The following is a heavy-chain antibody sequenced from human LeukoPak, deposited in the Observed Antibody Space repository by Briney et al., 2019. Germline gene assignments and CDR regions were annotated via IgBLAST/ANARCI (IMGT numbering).Heavy chain of an antibody. Sequence: GRSLRLSCAASGFTFSSYSMNWVRQAPGKGLEWVSSISSSSSYIYYADSVKGRFTISRDNAKNSLYLQMNSLRAEDTAVYYCARDLNPNYGDYDGFDYWGQGTLVTVSS. CDR1: GFTFSSYS. CDR3: ARDLNPNYGDYDGFDY. CDR2: ISSSSSYI. J-gene: IGHJ4*02. D-gene: IGHD4-17*01. V-gene: IGHV3-21*01.